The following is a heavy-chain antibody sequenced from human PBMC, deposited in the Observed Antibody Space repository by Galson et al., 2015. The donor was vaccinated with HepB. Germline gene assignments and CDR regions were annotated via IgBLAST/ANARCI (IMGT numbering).Heavy chain of an antibody. CDR2: ISAYKGSTYKANT. V-gene: IGHV1-18*01. Sequence: QSGAEVKKPGESLKVSCKASGYTFTSFGITWVRQAPGEGLEWMGWISAYKGSTYKANTRYSQKYQGRVTMTTDTSTRTAYMELRNLRSDDTAIYYCARSYFYDSTGSYSGPDMYKYFDPWGQGTLVTVSS. D-gene: IGHD3-22*01. CDR3: ARSYFYDSTGSYSGPDMYKYFDP. CDR1: GYTFTSFG. J-gene: IGHJ5*02.